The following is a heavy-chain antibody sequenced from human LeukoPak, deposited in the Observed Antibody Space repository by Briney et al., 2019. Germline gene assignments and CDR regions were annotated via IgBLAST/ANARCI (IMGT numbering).Heavy chain of an antibody. CDR3: ARALGPFIVVVPAARGYFDY. CDR1: GGSISSSSYY. J-gene: IGHJ4*02. D-gene: IGHD2-2*01. CDR2: IYYSGST. Sequence: PSETLSLTCTVSGGSISSSSYYWGWIRQPPGKGLEWIGSIYYSGSTYYNPSLKSRVTLSADTSKNQFSLTLNSATAADTAVYYCARALGPFIVVVPAARGYFDYWGQGTLVTVSS. V-gene: IGHV4-39*01.